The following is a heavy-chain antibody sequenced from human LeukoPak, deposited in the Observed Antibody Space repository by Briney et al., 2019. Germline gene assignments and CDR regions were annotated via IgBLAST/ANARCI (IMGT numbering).Heavy chain of an antibody. CDR1: GFTVSSNS. CDR2: IYSDNT. D-gene: IGHD4/OR15-4a*01. Sequence: GGSLRLSCTVSGFTVSSNSMSWVRQAPGKGLEWVSFIYSDNTHYSDSVKGRLNISRDNSKNTLYLQMNSLRDEDTAVYYCARRAGAYSHPYDYWGQGTLVTVSS. V-gene: IGHV3-53*01. J-gene: IGHJ4*02. CDR3: ARRAGAYSHPYDY.